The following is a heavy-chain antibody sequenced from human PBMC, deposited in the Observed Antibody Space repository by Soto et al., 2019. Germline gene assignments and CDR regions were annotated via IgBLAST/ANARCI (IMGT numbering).Heavy chain of an antibody. D-gene: IGHD7-27*01. CDR2: IRSKANSDAT. J-gene: IGHJ4*02. CDR3: ARPDNWGNRVDY. Sequence: GGSLRLSCAASGFTFSGSAMHWVRQASGKGLEWVGRIRSKANSDATAYAASVKGRFTISRDDSKNTAYLQMNSLKTEDTAVYYCARPDNWGNRVDYWGQGTLVTVSS. V-gene: IGHV3-73*01. CDR1: GFTFSGSA.